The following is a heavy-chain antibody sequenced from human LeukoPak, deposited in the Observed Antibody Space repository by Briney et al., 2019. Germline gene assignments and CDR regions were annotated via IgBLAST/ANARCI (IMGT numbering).Heavy chain of an antibody. V-gene: IGHV1-69*04. CDR3: ARDKSYYDSSGYPLNWFDP. D-gene: IGHD3-22*01. CDR1: GGTFSSYA. Sequence: SVKVSCKASGGTFSSYAISWVRQAPGQGLEWMGRIIPILGIANYAQKFQGRVTITADKSTSTAYMELSSLRSKDTAVYYCARDKSYYDSSGYPLNWFDPWGQGTLVTVSS. CDR2: IIPILGIA. J-gene: IGHJ5*02.